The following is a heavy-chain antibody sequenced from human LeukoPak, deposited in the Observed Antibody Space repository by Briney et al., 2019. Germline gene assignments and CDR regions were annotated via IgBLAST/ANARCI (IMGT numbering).Heavy chain of an antibody. CDR3: AKRGVYKGHHYYYYGMDV. V-gene: IGHV3-23*01. Sequence: GGSLRLSCAASGFTFSSYAMSWVRQAPGKGLEWVSSISGSGGSTYYADSVKGRFTISRDNSKNTLYLQMNSLRAEDTAVYYCAKRGVYKGHHYYYYGMDVWGQGTTVTVSS. D-gene: IGHD6-13*01. CDR1: GFTFSSYA. J-gene: IGHJ6*02. CDR2: ISGSGGST.